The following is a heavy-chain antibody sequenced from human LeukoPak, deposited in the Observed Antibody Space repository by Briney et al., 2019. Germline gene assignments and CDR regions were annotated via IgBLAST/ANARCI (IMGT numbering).Heavy chain of an antibody. CDR3: ARHSFGSGWYSPFDS. D-gene: IGHD6-19*01. J-gene: IGHJ4*02. V-gene: IGHV4-39*01. CDR2: MFSSMTT. Sequence: SETLSLTCTVSGDSVSRSSHYWGWIRQSPGKGLEWIGSMFSSMTTHYSPSLKSRVTISVDTSKKQFSLKLSSVTAADTAVYYCARHSFGSGWYSPFDSWGQGTLVTVSS. CDR1: GDSVSRSSHY.